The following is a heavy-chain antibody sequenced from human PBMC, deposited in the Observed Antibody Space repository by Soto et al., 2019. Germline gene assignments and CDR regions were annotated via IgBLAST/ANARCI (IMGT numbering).Heavy chain of an antibody. D-gene: IGHD2-8*01. Sequence: PSETLSLTCTVSGGSISSYYWSWIRQPPGKGLEWIGYIYYSGSTNYNPSLKSRVTISVDTSKNQFSLKLSSVTAADTAVYYCARTPFYCTNGVCHSVFDYWGQGTLVTVSS. CDR1: GGSISSYY. V-gene: IGHV4-59*01. CDR3: ARTPFYCTNGVCHSVFDY. J-gene: IGHJ4*02. CDR2: IYYSGST.